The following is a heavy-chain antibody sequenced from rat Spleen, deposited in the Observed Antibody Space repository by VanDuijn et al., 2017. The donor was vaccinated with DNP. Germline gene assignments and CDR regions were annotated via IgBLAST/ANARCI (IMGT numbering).Heavy chain of an antibody. Sequence: LSLTCSVTGYSITSNYWGWIRKFPGNKLEWMGYINSVGSTNYNPSLKSRISIARDTSKNQVFLQVTSVTTEDTATYYCARWNIGTSTLDYWGQGVMVTVSS. CDR1: GYSITSNY. J-gene: IGHJ2*01. D-gene: IGHD1-5*01. CDR2: INSVGST. CDR3: ARWNIGTSTLDY. V-gene: IGHV3-3*01.